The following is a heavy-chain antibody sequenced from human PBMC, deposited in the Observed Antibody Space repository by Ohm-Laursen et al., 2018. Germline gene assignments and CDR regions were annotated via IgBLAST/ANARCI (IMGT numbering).Heavy chain of an antibody. Sequence: GSLRLSCSASGFTFSDYSMTWIRQAPGKGLDWVSYISSNSTTIYYADSVKGRFTISRDNAKNSLYLQMNSLRAEDTAVYYCARDSSGSGGDSDYWGQGTLVTVSS. CDR3: ARDSSGSGGDSDY. D-gene: IGHD3-10*01. CDR2: ISSNSTTI. CDR1: GFTFSDYS. V-gene: IGHV3-11*01. J-gene: IGHJ4*02.